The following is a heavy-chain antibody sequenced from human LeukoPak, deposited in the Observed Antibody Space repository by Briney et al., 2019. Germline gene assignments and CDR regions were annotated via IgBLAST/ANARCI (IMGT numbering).Heavy chain of an antibody. CDR2: ISGSGGST. V-gene: IGHV3-23*01. CDR1: GFTFSSYA. CDR3: AKLHSGWYLERYVDY. Sequence: PGSSLRLSCAASGFTFSSYAMSWVRQAPGKGLEWVSAISGSGGSTYYADSVKGRFTISRDNSMNTLYLPMDRLRAEDTAVYYSAKLHSGWYLERYVDYWGQGTLVTASS. D-gene: IGHD6-19*01. J-gene: IGHJ4*02.